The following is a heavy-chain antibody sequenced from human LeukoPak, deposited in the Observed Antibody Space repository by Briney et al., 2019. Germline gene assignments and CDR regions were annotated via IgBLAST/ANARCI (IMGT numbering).Heavy chain of an antibody. Sequence: SQTLSLTCTVSGGSISSGGYYWSWIRQHPGKGLEWIGYIYYSGSTYYNPSLKSRVTISVDTSKNQFSLKLSSVTAADTAVYYCARASGTGGPYGSGPDAFDIWGQGTMVTVSS. D-gene: IGHD3-10*01. V-gene: IGHV4-31*03. CDR2: IYYSGST. CDR1: GGSISSGGYY. CDR3: ARASGTGGPYGSGPDAFDI. J-gene: IGHJ3*02.